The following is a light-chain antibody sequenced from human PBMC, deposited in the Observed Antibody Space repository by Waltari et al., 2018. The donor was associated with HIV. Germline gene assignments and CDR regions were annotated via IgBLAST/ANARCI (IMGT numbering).Light chain of an antibody. J-gene: IGKJ2*01. CDR2: GAS. CDR1: QDISVD. V-gene: IGKV1-17*01. Sequence: DIQMTQSPFSLSASVGDRVTITCRASQDISVDLGWYQQKPGKAPKRLIYGASNLESVVPSRFSGSRSGTEFTLTINGLQPEDVATYYCLQQYTYPRTFGQGTKLDIK. CDR3: LQQYTYPRT.